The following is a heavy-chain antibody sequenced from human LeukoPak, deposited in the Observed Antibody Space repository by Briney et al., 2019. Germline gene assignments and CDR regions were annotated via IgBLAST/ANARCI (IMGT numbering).Heavy chain of an antibody. V-gene: IGHV3-48*04. CDR1: GFIFSNYW. CDR3: ARDATTELGTVYMDV. CDR2: ISTSGSSI. Sequence: GGSLRLSCVASGFIFSNYWMSWVRQVPGKGLEWLSHISTSGSSIHYADSVKGRFTISRDNAKNSLYLQMNSLRVEDTAVYYCARDATTELGTVYMDVWGKGTTVTISS. D-gene: IGHD4-17*01. J-gene: IGHJ6*03.